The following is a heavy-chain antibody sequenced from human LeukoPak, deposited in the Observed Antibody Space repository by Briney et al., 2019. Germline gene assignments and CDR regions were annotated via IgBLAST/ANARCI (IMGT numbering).Heavy chain of an antibody. V-gene: IGHV3-23*01. CDR1: GFTFSSYA. Sequence: SGGSLRLSCAASGFTFSSYAMSWVRQAPGKGLEWVSAISGSGGSTYYADSVKGRFTISRDNSKNTLYLQMNSLRAEDTAVYYCAKEERGYSYGPVGAFDIWGQGTMVTVSS. D-gene: IGHD5-18*01. CDR2: ISGSGGST. J-gene: IGHJ3*02. CDR3: AKEERGYSYGPVGAFDI.